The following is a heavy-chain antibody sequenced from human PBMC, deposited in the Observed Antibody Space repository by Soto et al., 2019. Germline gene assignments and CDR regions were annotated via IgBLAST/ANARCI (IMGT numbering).Heavy chain of an antibody. CDR3: ARERQQKSYYYYYGMDV. Sequence: ASVKVSCKASGGTFSSYAISWVRQAPGQGLEWMGGIIPTFGTANYAQKFQGRVTITADEPTSTAYMELSSLRSEDTAVYYCARERQQKSYYYYYGMDVWGQGTTVTVSS. J-gene: IGHJ6*02. CDR1: GGTFSSYA. D-gene: IGHD6-13*01. CDR2: IIPTFGTA. V-gene: IGHV1-69*13.